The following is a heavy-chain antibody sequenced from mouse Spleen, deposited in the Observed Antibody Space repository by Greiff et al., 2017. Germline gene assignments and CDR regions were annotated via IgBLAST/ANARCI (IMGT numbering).Heavy chain of an antibody. CDR1: GFTFSDYY. CDR3: ARLYSNFYYAMDY. J-gene: IGHJ4*01. Sequence: EVMLVESGGGLVQPGGSLKLSCAASGFTFSDYYMYWVRQTPEKRLEWVAYISNGGGSTYYPDTVKGRFTISRDNAKNTLYLQMSRLKSEDTAMYYCARLYSNFYYAMDYWGQGTSVTVSS. D-gene: IGHD2-5*01. V-gene: IGHV5-12*01. CDR2: ISNGGGST.